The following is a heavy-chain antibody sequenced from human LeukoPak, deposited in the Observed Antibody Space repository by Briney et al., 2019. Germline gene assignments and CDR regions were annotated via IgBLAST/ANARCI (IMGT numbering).Heavy chain of an antibody. D-gene: IGHD2-2*01. CDR1: GYSISSGYY. CDR2: IYHSGST. V-gene: IGHV4-38-2*01. J-gene: IGHJ4*02. CDR3: ARHIYCSSTSCYFEYYSDY. Sequence: SETLSLTCAVSGYSISSGYYWGWIRQPPGKGLEWIGSIYHSGSTYYNPSLKSRVTISVDTSKNQFSLKLSSVTAADTAVYYCARHIYCSSTSCYFEYYSDYWGQGTLVTVSS.